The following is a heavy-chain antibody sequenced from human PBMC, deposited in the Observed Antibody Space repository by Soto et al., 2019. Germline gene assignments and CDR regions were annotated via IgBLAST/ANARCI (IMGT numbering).Heavy chain of an antibody. CDR1: GETLNSNP. D-gene: IGHD2-15*01. V-gene: IGHV1-69*01. CDR3: ARKSGRDCHSGGGCFSLDV. J-gene: IGHJ4*02. CDR2: IVPLSDRT. Sequence: QVQLVQSGAEVKKPGSSLKVSCKVFGETLNSNPIGWVRQAPGQGLEWVGGIVPLSDRTNYAQELQGRVTVTADGSPSTVYVELSNLKSDDTAVYYCARKSGRDCHSGGGCFSLDVWGQGSLITVSS.